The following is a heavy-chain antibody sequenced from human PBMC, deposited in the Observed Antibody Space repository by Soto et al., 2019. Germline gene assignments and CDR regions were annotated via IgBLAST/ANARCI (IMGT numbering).Heavy chain of an antibody. V-gene: IGHV1-18*01. CDR1: GYTFTSHG. CDR2: ISPYNGDT. D-gene: IGHD3-10*01. Sequence: QVQLVQSGAEVKKPGASVKVSCKTSGYTFTSHGISWVRQAPGQGLEWMGWISPYNGDTNYAQKLEGRVAVTTDSSTRTGYMELRSLRSEDTAVYYCARMVRGSTVGYYYYMDVWGKGTTVTVSS. J-gene: IGHJ6*03. CDR3: ARMVRGSTVGYYYYMDV.